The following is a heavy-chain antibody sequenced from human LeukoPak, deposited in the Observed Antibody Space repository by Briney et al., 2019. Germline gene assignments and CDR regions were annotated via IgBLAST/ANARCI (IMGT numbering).Heavy chain of an antibody. CDR1: GGSIGTYS. J-gene: IGHJ6*02. Sequence: PSETLSLTCTVSGGSIGTYSWNWIRQPPGKGLEWIGYIYYSGTTNYNPSLKSRVTISVDTSKNQFSLKLSSVTAADTAVYYCARGPRWELPNGYPYSGMDVWGQGTTVTVSS. CDR3: ARGPRWELPNGYPYSGMDV. V-gene: IGHV4-59*12. CDR2: IYYSGTT. D-gene: IGHD1-26*01.